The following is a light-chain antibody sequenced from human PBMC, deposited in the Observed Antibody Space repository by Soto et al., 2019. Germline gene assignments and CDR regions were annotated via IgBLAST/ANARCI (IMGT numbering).Light chain of an antibody. J-gene: IGLJ1*01. CDR2: GVS. CDR1: SSDVGRFNY. CDR3: SSYTSSSTL. V-gene: IGLV2-14*01. Sequence: QSVLTQPATVSGSPGQSITISCTGTSSDVGRFNYVSWYQHHPGRAPKLLYGVSHRPSGVSTRFSGSKSGNTASLTISGLQAEDEADYYCSSYTSSSTLFGTGTKLTVL.